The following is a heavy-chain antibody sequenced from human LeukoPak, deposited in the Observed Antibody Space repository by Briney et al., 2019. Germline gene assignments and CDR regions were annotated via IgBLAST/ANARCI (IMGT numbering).Heavy chain of an antibody. CDR1: GGSISSSSYY. D-gene: IGHD3-22*01. J-gene: IGHJ4*02. CDR2: IYYSGST. V-gene: IGHV4-39*07. CDR3: ARDISSGYYDY. Sequence: ETLSLTCTVSGGSISSSSYYWGWIRQPPGKGLEWIGSIYYSGSTYYNPSLKSRVTISVDTSKNQFSLKLSSVTAADTAVYYCARDISSGYYDYWGQGTLVTVSS.